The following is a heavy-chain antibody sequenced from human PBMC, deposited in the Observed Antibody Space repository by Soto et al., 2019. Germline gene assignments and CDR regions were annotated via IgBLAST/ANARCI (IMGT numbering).Heavy chain of an antibody. D-gene: IGHD6-19*01. J-gene: IGHJ4*02. V-gene: IGHV4-31*03. CDR1: GGSISSGGYY. Sequence: SETLSLTCTVSGGSISSGGYYWSWIRQHPGKGLEWIGYIYYSGSTYYNPSLKSRVTISVDTSKNQFPLKLSSVTAADTAVYYCARGYSSGWSFFDYWGQGTLVTVSS. CDR3: ARGYSSGWSFFDY. CDR2: IYYSGST.